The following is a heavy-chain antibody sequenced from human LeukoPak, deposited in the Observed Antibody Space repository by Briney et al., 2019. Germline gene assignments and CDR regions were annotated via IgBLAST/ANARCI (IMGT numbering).Heavy chain of an antibody. CDR2: ISHDGSNT. V-gene: IGHV3-30-3*01. CDR1: GFTFTSYT. D-gene: IGHD4-23*01. J-gene: IGHJ4*02. CDR3: ARDVDCGGRPDN. Sequence: PGGSLRLSCAASGFTFTSYTFHWVRQAPGKGLEWVSVISHDGSNTYNADSVKGRFTFSRDNSKNTLYLQMNSLRAEDTAVYYCARDVDCGGRPDNWGQGTLVTVSS.